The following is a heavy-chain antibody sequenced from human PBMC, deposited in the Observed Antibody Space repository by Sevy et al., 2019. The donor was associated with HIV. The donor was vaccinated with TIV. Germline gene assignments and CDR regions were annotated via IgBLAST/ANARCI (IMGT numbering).Heavy chain of an antibody. CDR1: GVSISSDY. D-gene: IGHD1-26*01. J-gene: IGHJ6*03. CDR3: ARSVAANYMDV. V-gene: IGHV4-59*01. CDR2: IHHSGNS. Sequence: SETLSLTCRVSGVSISSDYWSWIRQPPGKEPEWIGYIHHSGNSNYKTSLKSLVTMSVDTSKNQFSLNLGSVSAADTAVYYCARSVAANYMDVWGKGTTVTVSS.